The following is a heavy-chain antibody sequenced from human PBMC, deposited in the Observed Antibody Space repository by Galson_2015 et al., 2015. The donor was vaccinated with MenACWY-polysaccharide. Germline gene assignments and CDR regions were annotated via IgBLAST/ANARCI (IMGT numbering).Heavy chain of an antibody. CDR1: GFTFDDYA. CDR3: AKDRDSSGWYGLDY. Sequence: SLRLSCAASGFTFDDYAMHWVRHAPGKGLEWVSGISWNSGSIGYADSVKGRFTISRDNAKNSLYLQMNSLRAEDTALYYCAKDRDSSGWYGLDYWGQGTLVTVSS. D-gene: IGHD6-19*01. CDR2: ISWNSGSI. J-gene: IGHJ4*02. V-gene: IGHV3-9*01.